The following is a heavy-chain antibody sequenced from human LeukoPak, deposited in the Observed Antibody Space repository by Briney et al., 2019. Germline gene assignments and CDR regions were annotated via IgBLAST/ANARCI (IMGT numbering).Heavy chain of an antibody. V-gene: IGHV1-2*02. Sequence: ASVKVSCKASGYTFTGYYMHWVRQAPGQGLEWMGWINPNSGATDYAQKFQGRVTMTRDTSISTAYMELSRLRSDDTAVYYCARGGYNTGWEFDYWGQGTPVTVSS. J-gene: IGHJ4*02. CDR3: ARGGYNTGWEFDY. CDR2: INPNSGAT. CDR1: GYTFTGYY. D-gene: IGHD6-25*01.